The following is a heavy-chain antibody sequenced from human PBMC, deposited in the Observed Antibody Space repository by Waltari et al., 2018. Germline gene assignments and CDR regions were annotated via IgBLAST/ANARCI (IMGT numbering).Heavy chain of an antibody. CDR2: IHISGST. J-gene: IGHJ4*02. D-gene: IGHD5-18*01. V-gene: IGHV4-61*02. Sequence: QVHLQESGPGLVRPSQTLSLTCNVSGASISSGTYYWNWIRQPAGKGPEWIGRIHISGSTTYSPSHKSRVTISVDTSNNQFSLKLTSVTAADTAVYYCARGIAKGGYGAVDYWGQGRLVTVSS. CDR1: GASISSGTYY. CDR3: ARGIAKGGYGAVDY.